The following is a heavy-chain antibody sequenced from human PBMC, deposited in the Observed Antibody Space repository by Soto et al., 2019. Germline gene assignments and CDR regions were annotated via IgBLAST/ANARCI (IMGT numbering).Heavy chain of an antibody. V-gene: IGHV1-2*02. J-gene: IGHJ6*02. Sequence: QVQLVQSGAEVRKSGASVKVSCKASGYTFSDYFIQWLRQAPGQGLEWVAWINPKTAATNYAKKFQDRVTVTSDTSFSTAYLELTTLRPDDTALYYCARIKWGLEYYSGMDVWGQGTAVSVTS. D-gene: IGHD4-4*01. CDR1: GYTFSDYF. CDR2: INPKTAAT. CDR3: ARIKWGLEYYSGMDV.